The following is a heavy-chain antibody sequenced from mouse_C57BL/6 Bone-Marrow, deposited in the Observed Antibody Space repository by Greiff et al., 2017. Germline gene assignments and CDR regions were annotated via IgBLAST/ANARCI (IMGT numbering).Heavy chain of an antibody. J-gene: IGHJ3*01. CDR3: ARQGGSGYAWFAY. CDR1: GFTFSSYG. V-gene: IGHV5-6*02. CDR2: ISSGGSYT. Sequence: DVKLVESGGDLVKPGGSLKLSCAASGFTFSSYGMSWVRQTPDKRLEWVATISSGGSYTYYPDSVKGRFTISRDNAKNTLYLQMSSLKSEDTAMYYCARQGGSGYAWFAYWGQGTLVTVSA. D-gene: IGHD3-2*02.